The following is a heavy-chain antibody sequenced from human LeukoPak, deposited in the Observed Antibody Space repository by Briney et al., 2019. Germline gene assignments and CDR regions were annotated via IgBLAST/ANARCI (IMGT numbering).Heavy chain of an antibody. D-gene: IGHD1-26*01. V-gene: IGHV3-21*01. CDR2: ISSSSSYI. CDR3: ARGPYSVSPSSIYYFVY. Sequence: GGSLRLSCAASGFTFSSYSMNWVRQAPGKGLEWVSSISSSSSYIHYADSVKGRFTISRDNATNSLYLQMNSLRAEDTAVYYCARGPYSVSPSSIYYFVYWGQGTLVTVSS. J-gene: IGHJ4*02. CDR1: GFTFSSYS.